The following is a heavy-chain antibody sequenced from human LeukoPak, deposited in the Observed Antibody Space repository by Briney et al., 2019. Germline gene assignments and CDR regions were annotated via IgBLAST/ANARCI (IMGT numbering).Heavy chain of an antibody. CDR1: GFTFSSYS. CDR3: ARDSNGYYRFDY. Sequence: GGSLRLSCAASGFTFSSYSMNWLRQAPGKGLEWVSSISSSSSYIYYADSVKGRFTISRDNAKNSLYLQMNSLRAEDTAVYYCARDSNGYYRFDYWGQGTLVTVSS. J-gene: IGHJ4*02. CDR2: ISSSSSYI. D-gene: IGHD3-22*01. V-gene: IGHV3-21*01.